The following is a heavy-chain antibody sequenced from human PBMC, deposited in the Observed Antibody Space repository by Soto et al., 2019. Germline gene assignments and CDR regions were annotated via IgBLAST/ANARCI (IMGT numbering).Heavy chain of an antibody. D-gene: IGHD2-8*01. Sequence: QVQLVESGGAVVQPGRSLRLSCAASGFTFSNYGIHWVRQAPGKGLEWVALKWSDGNNKYYADSVKGRFTISRDNSKNTLYLQMNSLRAEDTAVYYCARARTNAYYDGMDVWCQGTTVTVSS. J-gene: IGHJ6*02. CDR1: GFTFSNYG. CDR3: ARARTNAYYDGMDV. CDR2: KWSDGNNK. V-gene: IGHV3-33*01.